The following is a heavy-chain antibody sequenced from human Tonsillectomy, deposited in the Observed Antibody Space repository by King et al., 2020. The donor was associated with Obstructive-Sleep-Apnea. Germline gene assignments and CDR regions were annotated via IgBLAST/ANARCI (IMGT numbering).Heavy chain of an antibody. CDR1: GYTFTSFG. CDR2: ISAYNGHT. D-gene: IGHD1-26*01. V-gene: IGHV1-18*01. J-gene: IGHJ5*02. Sequence: QLVQSGAEVKKPGASVKVSCKASGYTFTSFGISWVRQAPGQGLEWRGWISAYNGHTNYAQKLQGRVTMTTDTPTSTAYMELRSLRSDDTAVYYCARDHSGSYYDWFDPWGQGTLVTVSS. CDR3: ARDHSGSYYDWFDP.